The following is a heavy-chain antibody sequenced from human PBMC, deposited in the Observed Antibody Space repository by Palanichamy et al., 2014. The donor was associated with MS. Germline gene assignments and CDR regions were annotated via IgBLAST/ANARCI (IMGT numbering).Heavy chain of an antibody. D-gene: IGHD2-15*01. CDR3: ARAHCSGGNCYRIDS. CDR2: ISAYNGNT. J-gene: IGHJ4*02. V-gene: IGHV1-18*01. Sequence: ISAYNGNTKYAQKLQGRVTMTTDTSTTTAYMDLRSLRSDDTAVYYCARAHCSGGNCYRIDSWGQGTLATVSS.